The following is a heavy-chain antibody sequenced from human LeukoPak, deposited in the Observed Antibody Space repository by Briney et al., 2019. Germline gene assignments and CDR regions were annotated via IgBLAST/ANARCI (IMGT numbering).Heavy chain of an antibody. D-gene: IGHD2-2*01. J-gene: IGHJ4*02. Sequence: GGSLRLSCAASGFTFNIHWMHWVRQVPGKGLVWVARVNTDGSSTTYADSVKGRFTISRDNAKDTLYLQMNTLRAEDTAMYYCARDRGHAYFFDYWGQGTLVTASS. V-gene: IGHV3-74*03. CDR2: VNTDGSST. CDR3: ARDRGHAYFFDY. CDR1: GFTFNIHW.